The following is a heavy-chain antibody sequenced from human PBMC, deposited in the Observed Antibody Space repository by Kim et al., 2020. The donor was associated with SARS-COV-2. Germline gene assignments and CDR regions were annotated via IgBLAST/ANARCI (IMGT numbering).Heavy chain of an antibody. CDR3: ARARIAAAGSPPYYDYGM. CDR2: INHSGST. D-gene: IGHD6-13*01. J-gene: IGHJ6*01. Sequence: SETLSLTCAVYGGSFSGYYWSWIRQPPGKGLEWIGEINHSGSTNYNPSLKSRVTISVDTSKNQFSLKLSSVTAADTAVYYCARARIAAAGSPPYYDYGM. V-gene: IGHV4-34*01. CDR1: GGSFSGYY.